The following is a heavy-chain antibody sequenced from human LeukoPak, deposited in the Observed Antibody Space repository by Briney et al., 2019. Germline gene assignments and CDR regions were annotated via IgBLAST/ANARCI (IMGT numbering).Heavy chain of an antibody. CDR1: GFTFSSYA. Sequence: GGSLRLSCAASGFTFSSYAMSWVRQAPGKGLEWVSAISGSGGSTYYADSVKRRFTISGDNSKNTMYLQMNGLRAEDTAVYYCAKSNFPGYSSSWYTWGQGTLVTVSS. J-gene: IGHJ5*02. D-gene: IGHD6-13*01. CDR3: AKSNFPGYSSSWYT. V-gene: IGHV3-23*01. CDR2: ISGSGGST.